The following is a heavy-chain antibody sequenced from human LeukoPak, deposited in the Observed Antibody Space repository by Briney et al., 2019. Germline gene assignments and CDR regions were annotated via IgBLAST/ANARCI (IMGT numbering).Heavy chain of an antibody. V-gene: IGHV1-8*01. CDR1: GYTFTSYD. D-gene: IGHD4-11*01. Sequence: ASVKVSCKASGYTFTSYDINWVRQATGQGLEWMGWMNPNSGNTGYAQKFQGRVTKTRNTSISTAYMELSSLRSEDTAVYYCARTDSPAPLGAFDIWGQGTMVTVSS. CDR3: ARTDSPAPLGAFDI. J-gene: IGHJ3*02. CDR2: MNPNSGNT.